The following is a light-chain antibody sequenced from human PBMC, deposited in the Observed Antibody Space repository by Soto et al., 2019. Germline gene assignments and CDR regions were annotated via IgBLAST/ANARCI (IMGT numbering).Light chain of an antibody. CDR3: SSYTSSSTPLYV. CDR2: DVS. J-gene: IGLJ1*01. Sequence: QSALTQPASVSGSPGQSITISCTGTSGDVGGYNYVSWYQQHPGKAPKLMIYDVSNRPSGVSNRFSGSKSGNTASLTISGLQAEDEADYYCSSYTSSSTPLYVFGTGTKLTVL. CDR1: SGDVGGYNY. V-gene: IGLV2-14*01.